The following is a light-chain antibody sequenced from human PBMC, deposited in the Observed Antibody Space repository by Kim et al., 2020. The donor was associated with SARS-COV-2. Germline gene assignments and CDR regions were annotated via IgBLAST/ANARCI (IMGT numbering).Light chain of an antibody. J-gene: IGKJ2*01. CDR1: QSVTSNT. V-gene: IGKV3-20*01. CDR2: GTS. Sequence: LSPGERATLSCRASQSVTSNTLAWFQQNPGQAPGLLIYGTSSRATGIPDRFSGSGSGTDFTLTISRLEPGDFAVYYCQQYDNSPYTFGQGTKLEI. CDR3: QQYDNSPYT.